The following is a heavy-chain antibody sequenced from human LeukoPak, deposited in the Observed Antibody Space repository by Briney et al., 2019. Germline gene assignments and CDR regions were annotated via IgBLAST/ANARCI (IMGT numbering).Heavy chain of an antibody. CDR3: VRYLSGWYYFDW. CDR2: IPASGGNT. CDR1: GFTFSTFG. Sequence: WGSLRLSCAASGFTFSTFGMRWVRQAPGKGLEWVSTIPASGGNTYYADSVRGRFTISRDNSKNTLYLQINSLTAEDTAIYYCVRYLSGWYYFDWWGQGTLVTVSS. D-gene: IGHD6-19*01. J-gene: IGHJ4*02. V-gene: IGHV3-23*01.